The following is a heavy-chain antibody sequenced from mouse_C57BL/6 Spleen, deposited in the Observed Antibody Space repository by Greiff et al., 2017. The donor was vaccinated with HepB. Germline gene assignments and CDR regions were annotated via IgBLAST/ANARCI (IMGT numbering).Heavy chain of an antibody. CDR1: GFTFSSYT. CDR3: ARDYYSNPFAY. D-gene: IGHD2-5*01. V-gene: IGHV5-9*01. CDR2: ISGGGGNT. Sequence: EVQRVESGGGLVKPGGSLKLSCAASGFTFSSYTMSWVRQTPEKRLEWVATISGGGGNTYYPDSVKGRFTISRDNAKNTLYLQMSSLRSEDTALYYCARDYYSNPFAYWGQGTLVTVSA. J-gene: IGHJ3*01.